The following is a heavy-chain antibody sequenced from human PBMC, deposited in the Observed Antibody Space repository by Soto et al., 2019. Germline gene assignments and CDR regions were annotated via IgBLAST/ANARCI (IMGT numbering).Heavy chain of an antibody. CDR2: ISVSVGST. Sequence: GGSLRLSCGVSGFPFAPSTMSWVRQALGKGLEWVSTISVSVGSTYSADSVQGRFTVSSDISDNTLFLRMTSLTADDTAVYFCAKRDVPHSTSNAYFYDHWGRGVLVTVSS. CDR1: GFPFAPST. J-gene: IGHJ4*02. D-gene: IGHD2-21*02. CDR3: AKRDVPHSTSNAYFYDH. V-gene: IGHV3-23*01.